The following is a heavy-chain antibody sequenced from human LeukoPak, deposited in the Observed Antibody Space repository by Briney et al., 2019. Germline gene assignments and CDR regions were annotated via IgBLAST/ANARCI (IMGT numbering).Heavy chain of an antibody. Sequence: SETLSLTCTVSGGSISSGVYYWRWIRQHPGKGLEWIGYIYYSGSTYYNPSLKSRVTISVDTSKNQFSLKLSSVTAADTAVYYCARAPAENWNYSLDPWGQGTLVTVSS. CDR1: GGSISSGVYY. V-gene: IGHV4-31*03. D-gene: IGHD1-7*01. J-gene: IGHJ5*02. CDR2: IYYSGST. CDR3: ARAPAENWNYSLDP.